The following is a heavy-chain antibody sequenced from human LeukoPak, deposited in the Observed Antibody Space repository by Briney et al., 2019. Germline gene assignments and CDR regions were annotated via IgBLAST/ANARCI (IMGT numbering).Heavy chain of an antibody. J-gene: IGHJ3*02. Sequence: GGSLRLSCAASGFTFSSYEMNWVREAPGKGLEWVSYISSSGSTIYYADSVKGRFTISRDNAKNSLYLQMNSLRAEDTAVYYCARDCGGGSCYGPYDAFDIWGQGTMVTVSS. D-gene: IGHD2-15*01. V-gene: IGHV3-48*03. CDR1: GFTFSSYE. CDR3: ARDCGGGSCYGPYDAFDI. CDR2: ISSSGSTI.